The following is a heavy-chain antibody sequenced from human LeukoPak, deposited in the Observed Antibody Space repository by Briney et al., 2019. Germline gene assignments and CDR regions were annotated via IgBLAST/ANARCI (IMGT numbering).Heavy chain of an antibody. CDR3: ASRNYYDSSGYYYYYFDY. CDR1: GFTSSNYA. CDR2: ISGSGTST. D-gene: IGHD3-22*01. J-gene: IGHJ4*02. V-gene: IGHV3-23*01. Sequence: GGSLRLSCAASGFTSSNYAMSWVRQAPGKGLEWVSGISGSGTSTYYADSVKGRFTISRDNSKNTLYPQMNSLRAEDTAVYYCASRNYYDSSGYYYYYFDYWGQGILVTVSS.